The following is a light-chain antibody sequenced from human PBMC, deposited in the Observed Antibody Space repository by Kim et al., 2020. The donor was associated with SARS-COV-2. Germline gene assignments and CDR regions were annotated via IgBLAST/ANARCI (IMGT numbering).Light chain of an antibody. V-gene: IGKV3-11*01. CDR3: QQRRDWPLT. J-gene: IGKJ4*01. CDR1: QSISNY. CDR2: DAS. Sequence: LSPGERAPLSCRASQSISNYLTWYQHKPGQAPRLLMYDASSRATGIPARFSGSGSGTDFTLTISSLEPEDFAVYYCQQRRDWPLTFGGGTKVDIK.